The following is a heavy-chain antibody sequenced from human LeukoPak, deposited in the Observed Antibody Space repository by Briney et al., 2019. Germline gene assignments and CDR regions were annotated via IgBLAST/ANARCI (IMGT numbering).Heavy chain of an antibody. V-gene: IGHV4-59*01. J-gene: IGHJ4*02. CDR1: GGSISSYY. CDR3: ARDVGGSYTFDY. CDR2: IYYSGST. D-gene: IGHD1-26*01. Sequence: SETLSLTCTVSGGSISSYYWSWIRQPPGKGLEWIGYIYYSGSTNYNPSLKSRVTISVDTSKNQFSLRLSSVTAAVTAVYYCARDVGGSYTFDYWGQGTLVTVSS.